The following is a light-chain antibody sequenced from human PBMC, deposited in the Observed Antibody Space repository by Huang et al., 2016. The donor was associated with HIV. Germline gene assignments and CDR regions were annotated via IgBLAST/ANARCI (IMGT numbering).Light chain of an antibody. CDR3: QQYHNWPYT. Sequence: EIIMTQSPATLSLSPGEGASLSCRANQSVATNLAWYLNRPGQSPRILILGASTRASGLPGRFSGSGSGTQFTLTVSGLQSEDFAVYYCQQYHNWPYTFGQGTKLEI. CDR1: QSVATN. V-gene: IGKV3-15*01. CDR2: GAS. J-gene: IGKJ2*01.